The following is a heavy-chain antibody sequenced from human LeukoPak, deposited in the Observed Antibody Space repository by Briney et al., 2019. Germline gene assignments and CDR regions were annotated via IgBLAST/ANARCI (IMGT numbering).Heavy chain of an antibody. D-gene: IGHD6-13*01. CDR1: GFTFSSYS. J-gene: IGHJ4*02. CDR2: ISSSSSYI. V-gene: IGHV3-21*01. Sequence: GGSLRLSCAASGFTFSSYSTNWVRQAPGKGLEWVSSISSSSSYIYYADSVKGRFTISRDNAKNSLYLQMNSLRAEDTAVYYCARVLLAAAGTIDYWGQGTLVTVSS. CDR3: ARVLLAAAGTIDY.